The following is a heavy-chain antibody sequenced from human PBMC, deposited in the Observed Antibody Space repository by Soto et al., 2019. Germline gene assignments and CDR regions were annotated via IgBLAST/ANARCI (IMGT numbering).Heavy chain of an antibody. J-gene: IGHJ4*02. D-gene: IGHD3-22*01. CDR1: GVSITDYY. CDR2: VWYTGIT. Sequence: SETLSLTCAVSGVSITDYYWTWIRQAPGKGLEWIGFVWYTGITNYNPSLKNRVTLAVDMSKNQFSLKLSSVTAADTAVYYCARLGYYDSSGYFDYWGQGTLLTVSS. V-gene: IGHV4-59*08. CDR3: ARLGYYDSSGYFDY.